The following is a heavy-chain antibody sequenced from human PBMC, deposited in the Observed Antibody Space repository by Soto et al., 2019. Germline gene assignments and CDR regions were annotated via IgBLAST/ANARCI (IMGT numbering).Heavy chain of an antibody. CDR3: ARVKRGYSYGYFDY. D-gene: IGHD5-18*01. Sequence: SXTLSLTSAVYGGSFSGDYWSWIRQPPGKGLEWIGEINHSGSTNYNPSLKSRVTISVDTSKNQFSLKLSSVTAADTAVYYCARVKRGYSYGYFDYWGQGTLVTVSS. J-gene: IGHJ4*02. CDR2: INHSGST. CDR1: GGSFSGDY. V-gene: IGHV4-34*01.